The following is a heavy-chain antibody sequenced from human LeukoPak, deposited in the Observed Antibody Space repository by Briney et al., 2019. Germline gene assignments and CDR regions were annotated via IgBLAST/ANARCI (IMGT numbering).Heavy chain of an antibody. D-gene: IGHD2-2*01. J-gene: IGHJ6*02. Sequence: PAASVKVSCKASGGTFSSYAISWVRQAPGQGLEWMGRIISIFGIANYAQKFQGRVTITADKSTSTAYMELSSLRSEDTAVYYCARDFVVVVPAADYYYYGMDVWGQGTTVTVSS. CDR3: ARDFVVVVPAADYYYYGMDV. V-gene: IGHV1-69*04. CDR1: GGTFSSYA. CDR2: IISIFGIA.